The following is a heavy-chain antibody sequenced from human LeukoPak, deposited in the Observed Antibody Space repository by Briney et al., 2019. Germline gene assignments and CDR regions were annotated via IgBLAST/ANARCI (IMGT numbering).Heavy chain of an antibody. CDR2: NNHSGST. Sequence: PSETLSLICAVYGGSFRGYYWSWIRQPPGKGLEWIGENNHSGSTNYNPSLKSRVTISVDTSKNQFSLKLSSVTAADTAVYYVARGKGMNEYSYGYGYWGQGTLVTVSS. CDR3: ARGKGMNEYSYGYGY. D-gene: IGHD5-18*01. V-gene: IGHV4-34*01. CDR1: GGSFRGYY. J-gene: IGHJ4*02.